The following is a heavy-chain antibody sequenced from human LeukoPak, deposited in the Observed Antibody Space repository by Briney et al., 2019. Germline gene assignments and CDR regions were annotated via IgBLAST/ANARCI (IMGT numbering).Heavy chain of an antibody. Sequence: GGSLRLSCTGSGFTFSNYALAWVRQAPGKGLEWVSGMSANGDSTYYADSVKGRFTISRDSSLYLQMNSLRSEDTAVYYCAKAECSTIGCRLFHYWGQGTLVTVSS. D-gene: IGHD2-8*01. V-gene: IGHV3-23*01. J-gene: IGHJ4*02. CDR2: MSANGDST. CDR3: AKAECSTIGCRLFHY. CDR1: GFTFSNYA.